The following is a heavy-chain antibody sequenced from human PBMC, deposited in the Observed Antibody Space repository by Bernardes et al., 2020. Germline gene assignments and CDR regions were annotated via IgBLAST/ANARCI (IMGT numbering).Heavy chain of an antibody. CDR1: GYTFTSYY. CDR2: INPSGGST. J-gene: IGHJ4*02. Sequence: ASVKVSCKASGYTFTSYYMHWVRQAPGQGLEWMGIINPSGGSTSYAQKFQGRVTMTRDTSTSTVYMELSSLRSEDTAVYYCAREAQPKRAAAGTSGLDYWGQGTLVTVSS. D-gene: IGHD6-13*01. V-gene: IGHV1-46*01. CDR3: AREAQPKRAAAGTSGLDY.